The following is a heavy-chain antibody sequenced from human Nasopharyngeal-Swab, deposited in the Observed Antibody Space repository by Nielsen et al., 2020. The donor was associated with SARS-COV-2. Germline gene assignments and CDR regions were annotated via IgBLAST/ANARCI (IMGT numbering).Heavy chain of an antibody. CDR1: GFTFSSYA. J-gene: IGHJ4*02. V-gene: IGHV3-23*01. D-gene: IGHD2-15*01. Sequence: GESLKISCAASGFTFSSYAMGWVRQAPGKGLEWVSAISGSGGSTYYADSVKGRFTISRDNSKNTLYLQMNSLRAEDTAVYYCAKDRGYCSGGSCYKFDYWGQGTLVTVSS. CDR3: AKDRGYCSGGSCYKFDY. CDR2: ISGSGGST.